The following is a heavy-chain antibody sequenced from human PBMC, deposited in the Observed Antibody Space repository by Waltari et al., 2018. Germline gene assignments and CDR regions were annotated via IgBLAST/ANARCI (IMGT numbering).Heavy chain of an antibody. CDR1: GFTFSSYS. V-gene: IGHV3-23*01. Sequence: EVQLLQSGGGLVQPGGSLRLSCAASGFTFSSYSMSWVRQGPGEGLEWVSAISRGGETTVYADSVKGRFTISRDNSKNTLSLQVSSLRAEDTAVYYCAKRLLEPQVGAFDIWGQGTIVTVSS. J-gene: IGHJ3*02. CDR2: ISRGGETT. D-gene: IGHD3-3*01. CDR3: AKRLLEPQVGAFDI.